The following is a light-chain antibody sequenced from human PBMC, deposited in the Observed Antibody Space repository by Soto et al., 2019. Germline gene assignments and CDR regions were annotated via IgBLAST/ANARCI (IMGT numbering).Light chain of an antibody. CDR3: SSFTSNRAYV. J-gene: IGLJ1*01. Sequence: QSALTQPASVSGSPGQSITISCTGTSSDVCAYNYVSWYQQQSGKAPKLIINVVSNRPSGVSNRFSGSKSGNTASLTISGLQAENEADYYCSSFTSNRAYVFGIGTKLTVL. V-gene: IGLV2-14*01. CDR1: SSDVCAYNY. CDR2: VVS.